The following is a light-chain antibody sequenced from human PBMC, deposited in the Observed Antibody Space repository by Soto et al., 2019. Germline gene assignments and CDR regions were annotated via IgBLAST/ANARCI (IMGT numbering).Light chain of an antibody. CDR2: AAS. CDR1: ESIIDY. CDR3: QQSYSIPLT. J-gene: IGKJ1*01. Sequence: DIQMTQSPSSLSASIGDRVTITCRASESIIDYLNWYQQKSGKAPKLLIYAASSLRSGVPSRFSGSGSGTDFTLTISSLQPEDFATYYCQQSYSIPLTFGQGTKVDIK. V-gene: IGKV1-39*01.